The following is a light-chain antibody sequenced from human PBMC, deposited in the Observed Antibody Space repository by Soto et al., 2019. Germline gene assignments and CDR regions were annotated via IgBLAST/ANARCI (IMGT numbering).Light chain of an antibody. CDR2: AAS. V-gene: IGKV1-8*01. Sequence: AIRMTQSPSSFSASTGDRVTITCRASQGISSYLAWYQQKPGKAPKLLIYAASTLQSGVPSRFSGSGSETEFTLTISSLQSEDYAIYYCQQYNNLPPWTFGQGSKVDIK. J-gene: IGKJ1*01. CDR3: QQYNNLPPWT. CDR1: QGISSY.